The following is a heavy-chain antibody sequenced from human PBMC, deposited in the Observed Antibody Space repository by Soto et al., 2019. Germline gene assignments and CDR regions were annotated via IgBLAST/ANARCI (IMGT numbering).Heavy chain of an antibody. CDR3: ARSMHDYGDFDY. CDR2: IYHSGST. V-gene: IGHV4-30-2*01. CDR1: GGSISSGGYS. Sequence: SETLSLTCAVSGGSISSGGYSWSWIRQPPGKGLEWIGYIYHSGSTYYNPSLKSRVTISVDRSKNQFSLKLSSVTAADTAVYYCARSMHDYGDFDYWGQGTLVTVSS. D-gene: IGHD4-17*01. J-gene: IGHJ4*02.